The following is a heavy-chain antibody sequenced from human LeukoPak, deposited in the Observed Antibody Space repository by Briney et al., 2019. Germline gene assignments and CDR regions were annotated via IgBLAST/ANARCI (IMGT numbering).Heavy chain of an antibody. D-gene: IGHD3-10*01. CDR1: GGSFSGYH. J-gene: IGHJ4*02. CDR3: ARVGSEISLDY. Sequence: SETLSFTCAVYGGSFSGYHWSWIRQPPGKGLEWIGEVNHSGSTNYNPSLKSRVTISVDTSKNQFSLKLSSVTAADTAVYYCARVGSEISLDYWGQGTLVTVSS. CDR2: VNHSGST. V-gene: IGHV4-34*01.